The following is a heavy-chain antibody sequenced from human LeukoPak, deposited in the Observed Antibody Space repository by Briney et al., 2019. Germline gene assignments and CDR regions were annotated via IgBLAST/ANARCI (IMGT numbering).Heavy chain of an antibody. CDR3: ARAGSSSWYRGAYYYYMDV. V-gene: IGHV3-7*01. CDR1: GFTFDDYG. Sequence: GGSLRLSCAASGFTFDDYGMSWVRQAPGKGLEWVANIKQDGSEKYYVDSVKGRFTISRDNAKNSLYLQMNSLRAEDTAVYYCARAGSSSWYRGAYYYYMDVWGKGTTVTVSS. J-gene: IGHJ6*03. CDR2: IKQDGSEK. D-gene: IGHD6-13*01.